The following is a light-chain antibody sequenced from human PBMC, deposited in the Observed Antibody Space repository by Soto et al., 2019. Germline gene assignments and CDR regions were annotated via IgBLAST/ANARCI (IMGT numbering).Light chain of an antibody. CDR3: QSYDSSLSAGV. CDR1: SSDIGAGSD. V-gene: IGLV1-40*01. CDR2: GNT. J-gene: IGLJ3*02. Sequence: QSVLTQPPSVSGAPGQRVTVSCTGSSSDIGAGSDVHWYQHLPGTAPKLLISGNTNRPSGVPDRFSGSKSGTSASLAITGLQAEDEADYYCQSYDSSLSAGVFGGGTKLTVL.